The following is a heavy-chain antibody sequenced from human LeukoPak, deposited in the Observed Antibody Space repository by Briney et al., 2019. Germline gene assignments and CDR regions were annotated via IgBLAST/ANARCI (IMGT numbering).Heavy chain of an antibody. CDR3: TTAPDTSDY. V-gene: IGHV3-15*01. CDR1: GFTFINAW. CDR2: MKSKTNGGTT. D-gene: IGHD5-18*01. J-gene: IGHJ4*02. Sequence: GGSLRLSCEASGFTFINAWMTWVRQAPGKGLGWIGRMKSKTNGGTTDYATAVKGRFTFSRDDSKSTLYLQMDSLKTEDTAVYYCTTAPDTSDYWGQGTLVTVSS.